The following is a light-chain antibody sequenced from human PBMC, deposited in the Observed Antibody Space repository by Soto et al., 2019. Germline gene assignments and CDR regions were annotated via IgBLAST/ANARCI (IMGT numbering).Light chain of an antibody. J-gene: IGKJ4*01. CDR1: QGISSA. V-gene: IGKV1D-13*01. Sequence: AIQLTQSPSSLSASVGDRVTITCRASQGISSALAWYQQKPGKDPKSLIYDASSLKSGVPSRFSGSGSGSDFTLTISSLQPEDFATYYCQQFNNYPLTFGGGTKVEIK. CDR2: DAS. CDR3: QQFNNYPLT.